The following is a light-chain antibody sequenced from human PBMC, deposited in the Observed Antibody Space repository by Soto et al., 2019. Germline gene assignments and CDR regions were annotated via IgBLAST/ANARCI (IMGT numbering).Light chain of an antibody. CDR2: GAS. CDR1: QSVTSDY. Sequence: DIVLTQSPGSLSLSPGERATLSCRASQSVTSDYLAWYQQKPGQPPRLLIYGASSRATGIPDRFSGSGSGTDFTLTISRLEPEDSAVYLCHNYGYGRDTFDQGTKLEIK. V-gene: IGKV3-20*01. CDR3: HNYGYGRDT. J-gene: IGKJ2*01.